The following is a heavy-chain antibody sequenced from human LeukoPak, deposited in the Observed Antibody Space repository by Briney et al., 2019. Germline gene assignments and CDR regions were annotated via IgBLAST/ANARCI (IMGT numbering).Heavy chain of an antibody. V-gene: IGHV3-33*01. CDR1: GFTFSSYG. CDR3: ARDPWHPAAAGTWGGDC. Sequence: PGGSLRLSCAASGFTFSSYGMHWVRQAPGKGLEWVAVIWYDGSNKYYADSVKGRFTISRDNSKNTLYLQMNSLRAEDTAVYYCARDPWHPAAAGTWGGDCWGQGTLVTVSS. J-gene: IGHJ4*02. CDR2: IWYDGSNK. D-gene: IGHD6-13*01.